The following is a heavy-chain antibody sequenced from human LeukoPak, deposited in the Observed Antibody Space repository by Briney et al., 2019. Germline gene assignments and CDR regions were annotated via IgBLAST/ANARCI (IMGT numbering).Heavy chain of an antibody. CDR2: ISSSSSYI. D-gene: IGHD4-17*01. V-gene: IGHV3-21*01. CDR3: ARDHDAVTTYDY. CDR1: GFTFSSYS. Sequence: GGSLRLSCAASGFTFSSYSMNWVRQAPGKGLEWVSSISSSSSYIYYADSVKGRFTISRDNAKNSLYLQMNSLRAEDTAVYYCARDHDAVTTYDYWGQGTLVTVSS. J-gene: IGHJ4*02.